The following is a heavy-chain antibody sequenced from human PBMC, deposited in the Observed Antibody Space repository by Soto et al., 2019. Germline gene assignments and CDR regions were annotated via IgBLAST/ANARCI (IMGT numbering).Heavy chain of an antibody. V-gene: IGHV3-48*02. Sequence: GSLRLSCAASGFTFSSYSMNWVRQAPGKGLEWVSYISSSSSTIYYADSVKGRFTISRDNAKNSLYLQMSSLRDEDTAVYYCARETGEFDYWGQGTLVTVSS. CDR2: ISSSSSTI. J-gene: IGHJ4*02. D-gene: IGHD1-1*01. CDR3: ARETGEFDY. CDR1: GFTFSSYS.